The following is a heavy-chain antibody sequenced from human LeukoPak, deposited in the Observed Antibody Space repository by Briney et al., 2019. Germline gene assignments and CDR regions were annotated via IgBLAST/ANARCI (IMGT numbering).Heavy chain of an antibody. D-gene: IGHD3-3*01. CDR2: IIPIFGTA. Sequence: GASVKVSCKASGGTFSSYAISWVRQAPGQGLEWMGGIIPIFGTANYAQKFQGRVTITADESTSTAYMELSSLRSEDTAVYYCARRAYDFWSGYLGNFDYWGQGTLVTVSS. CDR3: ARRAYDFWSGYLGNFDY. J-gene: IGHJ4*02. CDR1: GGTFSSYA. V-gene: IGHV1-69*13.